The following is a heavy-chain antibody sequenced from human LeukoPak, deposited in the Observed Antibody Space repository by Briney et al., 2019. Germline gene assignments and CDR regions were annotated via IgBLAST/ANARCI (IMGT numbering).Heavy chain of an antibody. CDR3: VKNPYSSAWLHYY. Sequence: GGSLRLSCAASGFTFSSYGMSWVRQAPGKGLEWISAISGSGGSTYYADSVKGRFTISRDNFKNTLYLQLNSLRAEDTAVYYCVKNPYSSAWLHYYWGQGTLVTVSS. V-gene: IGHV3-23*01. CDR2: ISGSGGST. CDR1: GFTFSSYG. J-gene: IGHJ4*02. D-gene: IGHD6-19*01.